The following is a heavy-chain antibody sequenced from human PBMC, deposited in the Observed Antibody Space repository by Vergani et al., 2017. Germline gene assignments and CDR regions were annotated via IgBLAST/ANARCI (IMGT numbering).Heavy chain of an antibody. CDR1: GFTFSSYG. J-gene: IGHJ4*02. D-gene: IGHD3-22*01. V-gene: IGHV3-33*01. CDR2: IWYDGSNK. Sequence: QVQLVESGGGVVQPGRSLRLSCAASGFTFSSYGMHWVRQAPGKGLEWVAVIWYDGSNKYYADSVKGRFTISRDNSKNTLYLQMNSLRAEDTAVYYCARDEGYYDSSRFDYWGQGTLVTVSS. CDR3: ARDEGYYDSSRFDY.